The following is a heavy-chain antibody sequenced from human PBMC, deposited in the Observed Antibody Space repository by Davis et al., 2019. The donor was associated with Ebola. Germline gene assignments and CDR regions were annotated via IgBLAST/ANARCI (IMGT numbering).Heavy chain of an antibody. CDR2: ISASDGTI. CDR1: GFTFENHA. D-gene: IGHD1-26*01. V-gene: IGHV3-23*01. CDR3: AKARVDSGSNPIFDY. Sequence: LSLTCVASGFTFENHAMSWVRQAPGKGLEWVASISASDGTIKYAESVKGRFTISRDNSKSTLYLQMNSLRGEDTAVYYCAKARVDSGSNPIFDYWGRGTLVTVSS. J-gene: IGHJ4*02.